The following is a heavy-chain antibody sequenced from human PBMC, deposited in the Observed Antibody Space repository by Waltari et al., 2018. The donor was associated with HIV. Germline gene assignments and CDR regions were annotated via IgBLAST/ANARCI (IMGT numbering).Heavy chain of an antibody. CDR1: RFTFSRYS. CDR3: ARDKAITMIVGYYFDY. CDR2: ISSSSSYI. V-gene: IGHV3-21*01. D-gene: IGHD3-22*01. J-gene: IGHJ4*02. Sequence: EVQLVESGGGLVKPGGSLRLSCAASRFTFSRYSMNWVRQAPGKGLEWVSSISSSSSYIYYADAVKGRFTISRDNAKNSLYLQMNSLRAEDTAVYYCARDKAITMIVGYYFDYWGQGTLVTVSS.